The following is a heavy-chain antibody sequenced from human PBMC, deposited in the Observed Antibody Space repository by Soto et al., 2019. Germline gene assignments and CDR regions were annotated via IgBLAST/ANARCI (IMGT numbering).Heavy chain of an antibody. Sequence: GGSLRLSCAASGFTFSSYSMNWVRQAPGKGLEWVSYISSSSSTIYYADSVKGRFTISRDNAKNSLYLQMNSLRAEDTDGYYCARGYDILTSAYDDWGQGTLVTVSS. D-gene: IGHD3-9*01. CDR1: GFTFSSYS. CDR3: ARGYDILTSAYDD. CDR2: ISSSSSTI. J-gene: IGHJ4*02. V-gene: IGHV3-48*01.